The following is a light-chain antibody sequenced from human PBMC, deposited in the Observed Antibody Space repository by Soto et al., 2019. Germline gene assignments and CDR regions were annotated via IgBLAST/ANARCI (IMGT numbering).Light chain of an antibody. CDR2: DAS. V-gene: IGKV3-11*01. CDR3: QQRSNWPPIT. CDR1: QSVSSY. J-gene: IGKJ5*01. Sequence: EIVLTQSPATLSLSPGERAPLSCRASQSVSSYLAWYQQKPGQAPRLLTYDASNRATGIPARFSGSGSGTDFTLTISSLEPEDFAVYYCQQRSNWPPITVGQGTRLEIK.